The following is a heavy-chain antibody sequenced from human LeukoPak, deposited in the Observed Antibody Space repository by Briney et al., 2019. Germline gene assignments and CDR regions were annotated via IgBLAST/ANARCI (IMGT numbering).Heavy chain of an antibody. CDR3: ARGVGSGYTDD. D-gene: IGHD3-22*01. V-gene: IGHV4-59*01. CDR1: GDSMSTYH. J-gene: IGHJ4*02. CDR2: IYNSGST. Sequence: SETLSLTCTVSGDSMSTYHWTWIRQPPGKGLEWIGYIYNSGSTNYNPSLKSRVTISVDTSKNQFSLKLTSVTAADTAVYYCARGVGSGYTDDWGQGTLVTVSS.